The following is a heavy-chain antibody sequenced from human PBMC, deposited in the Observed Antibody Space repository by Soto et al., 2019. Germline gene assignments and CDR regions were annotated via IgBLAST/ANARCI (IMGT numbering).Heavy chain of an antibody. D-gene: IGHD2-2*01. Sequence: TLSLTCTVSCGSISSSSYYWGWIRQPPGKGLEWIGSIYYSGSTYYNPSLKSRVTISVDTSKNQFSLKLSSVTAADTAVYYCARSTTWSYYYYGMDVWGQGTSVTVSS. CDR1: CGSISSSSYY. CDR2: IYYSGST. V-gene: IGHV4-39*01. CDR3: ARSTTWSYYYYGMDV. J-gene: IGHJ6*02.